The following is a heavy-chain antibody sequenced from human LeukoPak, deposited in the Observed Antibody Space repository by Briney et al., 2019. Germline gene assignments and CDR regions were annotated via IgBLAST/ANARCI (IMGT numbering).Heavy chain of an antibody. D-gene: IGHD1-26*01. Sequence: GGYMRLSCAASGFTVSSNYMSWVRQAPGKGLEWVSVIYSGGSTYYADSVKGRFTISRDNSKNTLYLQMNSLRAEDTAVYYCARDKSGSSSYFDYWGQGTMVTVSS. J-gene: IGHJ4*02. CDR3: ARDKSGSSSYFDY. CDR1: GFTVSSNY. CDR2: IYSGGST. V-gene: IGHV3-66*02.